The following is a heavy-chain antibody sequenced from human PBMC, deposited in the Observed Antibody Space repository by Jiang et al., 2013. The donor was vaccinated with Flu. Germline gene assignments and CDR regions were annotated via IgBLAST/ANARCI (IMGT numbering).Heavy chain of an antibody. CDR1: GYTFTSYY. CDR2: INPSGGST. V-gene: IGHV1-46*01. J-gene: IGHJ3*02. D-gene: IGHD1-26*01. CDR3: ARDGSGSQRGSPNHAFDI. Sequence: SGAEVKKPGASVKVSCKASGYTFTSYYMHWVRQAPGQGLEWMGIINPSGGSTSYAQKFQGRVTMTRDTSTSTVYMELSSLRSEDTAVYYCARDGSGSQRGSPNHAFDIWGQGTMVTVSS.